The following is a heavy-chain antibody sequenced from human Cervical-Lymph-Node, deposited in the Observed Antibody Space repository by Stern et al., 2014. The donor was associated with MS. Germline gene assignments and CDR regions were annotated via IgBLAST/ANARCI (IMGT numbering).Heavy chain of an antibody. J-gene: IGHJ4*02. Sequence: QVQLVQSGAEGKKPGSSVKVSCKASGGTLGSYAVSWVRQAPGQGLEWMGVIIPPFGRAIYAQKFQGRITITADTVTTTIYMELSSLRSEDTAMYYCASLGVTTLRWGKGALVTVSS. D-gene: IGHD2-21*02. CDR3: ASLGVTTLR. V-gene: IGHV1-69*06. CDR2: IIPPFGRA. CDR1: GGTLGSYA.